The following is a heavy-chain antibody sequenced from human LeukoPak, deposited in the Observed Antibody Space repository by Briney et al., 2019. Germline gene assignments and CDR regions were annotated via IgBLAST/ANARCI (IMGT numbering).Heavy chain of an antibody. CDR2: ISGSGGST. J-gene: IGHJ6*04. CDR1: GFTFSSYA. CDR3: AKLRSYYYYGMDV. Sequence: GGSLRLSCAASGFTFSSYAMSWVRQAPGKGLEWVSAISGSGGSTYYADFVKGRFTISRDNSKNTLYLQMNSLRAEDTAVYYCAKLRSYYYYGMDVWGKGTTVTVSS. V-gene: IGHV3-23*01.